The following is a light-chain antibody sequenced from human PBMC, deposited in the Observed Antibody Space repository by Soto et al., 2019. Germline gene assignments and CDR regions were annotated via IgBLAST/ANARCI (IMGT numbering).Light chain of an antibody. CDR1: ARDIGGYQF. J-gene: IGLJ2*01. V-gene: IGLV2-14*03. CDR3: ASYSSSETPVV. Sequence: QSVLTQPASVSGSPGQSITISCTGTARDIGGYQFVSWYQQHPDKAPKLIIVDVTKRPSGISSRFSASKSGTTASLAISGLLPEDEAQYYCASYSSSETPVVLGGGTKLTVL. CDR2: DVT.